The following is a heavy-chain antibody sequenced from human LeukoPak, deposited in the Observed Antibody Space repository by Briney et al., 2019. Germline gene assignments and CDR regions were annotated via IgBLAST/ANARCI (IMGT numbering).Heavy chain of an antibody. D-gene: IGHD2-15*01. CDR1: GYSITNYW. V-gene: IGHV5-51*01. Sequence: TGESLKISCKGSGYSITNYWIAWVRQMPGKGLEWMGIIYPADSDIRYSPSFQGQVTTSADKSISTAYLQWSSLKASDTAMYYCARQEYCSGGSCYTWFDPWGQGTLVTVSS. CDR3: ARQEYCSGGSCYTWFDP. CDR2: IYPADSDI. J-gene: IGHJ5*02.